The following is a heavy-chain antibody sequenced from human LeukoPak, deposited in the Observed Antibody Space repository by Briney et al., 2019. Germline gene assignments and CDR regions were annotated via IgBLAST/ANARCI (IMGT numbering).Heavy chain of an antibody. V-gene: IGHV4-34*01. D-gene: IGHD3-22*01. CDR3: ARTYYYDSSGYRYYFDY. CDR1: GGSFSGYY. J-gene: IGHJ4*02. Sequence: PSETLSLTCAVYGGSFSGYYWSWIRQPPGKGLEWIGEINHSGSTNYNPSLKSRVTISVDTSKNQFSLKLSSATAADTAVYYCARTYYYDSSGYRYYFDYWGQGTLVTVSS. CDR2: INHSGST.